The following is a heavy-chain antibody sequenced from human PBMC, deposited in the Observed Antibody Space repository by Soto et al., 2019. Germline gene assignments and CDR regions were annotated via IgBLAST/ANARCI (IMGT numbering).Heavy chain of an antibody. CDR1: GFTFSSYW. J-gene: IGHJ6*02. Sequence: EVQLVESGGGLVQPGGSLRLSCAASGFTFSSYWMHWVRQAPGKGLVWVSRINSDGSSTSYADSVKGRFTISRDNAKNTLYLQMNSLRAEDTAVYYCARPVAAAEDYYYYGMDVWGQGTTVTVSS. V-gene: IGHV3-74*01. D-gene: IGHD6-13*01. CDR2: INSDGSST. CDR3: ARPVAAAEDYYYYGMDV.